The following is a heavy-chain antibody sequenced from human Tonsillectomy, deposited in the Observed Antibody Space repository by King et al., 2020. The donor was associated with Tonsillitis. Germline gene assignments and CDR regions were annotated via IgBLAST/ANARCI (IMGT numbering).Heavy chain of an antibody. J-gene: IGHJ3*02. Sequence: QLQESGPGLVKPSQTLSLTCTVSGGSISSGSYYWSWIRQPAGKGLEWIGRIYTSGSTNYTPSLKSRVTISVDTSKNQFSLKLSSVTAADTAVYYCARSGITMVRGVGPYAFDIWGQGTMVTVSS. CDR3: ARSGITMVRGVGPYAFDI. CDR1: GGSISSGSYY. CDR2: IYTSGST. V-gene: IGHV4-61*02. D-gene: IGHD3-10*01.